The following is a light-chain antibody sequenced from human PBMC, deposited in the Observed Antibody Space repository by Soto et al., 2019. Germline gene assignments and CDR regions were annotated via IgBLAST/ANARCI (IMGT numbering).Light chain of an antibody. J-gene: IGKJ4*01. Sequence: IPLTQSPSSLSASVGDRVTITCRASQGINSYLAWYQQKPGKVPKLLIYAASTLQSGVPSRFSGSGSGTDFTLTISSLQPEDFATYYCQQLNTYPPLTFGGGTKVEIK. CDR2: AAS. CDR1: QGINSY. CDR3: QQLNTYPPLT. V-gene: IGKV1-9*01.